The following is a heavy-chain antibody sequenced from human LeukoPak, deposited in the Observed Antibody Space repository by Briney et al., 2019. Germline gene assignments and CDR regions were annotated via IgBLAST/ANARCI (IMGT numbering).Heavy chain of an antibody. CDR3: ARQTGSGLFILP. Sequence: SETLSLTCTVSGGSISSGSYYWTWIRQPAGKGLEWIGRIYTSGSTNYNPSLKSRVTISVDTSKNQFSLKLSSVTAADTAVYYCARQTGSGLFILPGGQGTLVTVSS. CDR2: IYTSGST. CDR1: GGSISSGSYY. V-gene: IGHV4-61*02. J-gene: IGHJ4*02. D-gene: IGHD3/OR15-3a*01.